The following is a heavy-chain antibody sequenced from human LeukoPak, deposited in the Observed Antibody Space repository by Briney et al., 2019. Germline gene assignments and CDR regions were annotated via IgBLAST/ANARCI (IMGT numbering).Heavy chain of an antibody. V-gene: IGHV1-24*01. D-gene: IGHD6-13*01. CDR3: ATLLRFSAGPYYFDY. CDR2: FDPEDGET. J-gene: IGHJ4*02. Sequence: ASVKVSCKVPGYTLTELSMHWVRQAPGKGLEWMGGFDPEDGETIYAQKFQGRVTMTEDTSTDTAYMELSSLRSEDTAVYYCATLLRFSAGPYYFDYWGQGTLVTVSS. CDR1: GYTLTELS.